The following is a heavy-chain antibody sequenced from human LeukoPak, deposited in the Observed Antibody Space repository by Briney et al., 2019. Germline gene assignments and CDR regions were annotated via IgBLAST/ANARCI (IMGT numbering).Heavy chain of an antibody. CDR1: GGSISSGDYY. CDR3: ARGNWNYREFDY. V-gene: IGHV4-30-4*08. Sequence: ASETLSLTCTVSGGSISSGDYYWSWIRQPPGKGLEWIGYIYYSGSTYYNPSLKSRVTISVDTSKNQFSLKLSSVTAADTAVYYCARGNWNYREFDYWGQGTLVTVSS. CDR2: IYYSGST. D-gene: IGHD1-7*01. J-gene: IGHJ4*02.